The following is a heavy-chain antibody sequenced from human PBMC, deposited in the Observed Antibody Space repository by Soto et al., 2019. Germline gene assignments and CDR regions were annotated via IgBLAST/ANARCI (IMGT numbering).Heavy chain of an antibody. D-gene: IGHD6-6*01. V-gene: IGHV4-34*01. Sequence: QVQLQQWGAEVLKPSETLSLTCVVNGGSFSGYYWSWIRQPPGKGLEWIGEINDSGITDSNPSLESLVTISVDMSKNQFSLELNSVTAADTAVYHCARGRSSVPDRRGIGYYGLDVWGQGTTVTVSS. CDR2: INDSGIT. CDR3: ARGRSSVPDRRGIGYYGLDV. CDR1: GGSFSGYY. J-gene: IGHJ6*02.